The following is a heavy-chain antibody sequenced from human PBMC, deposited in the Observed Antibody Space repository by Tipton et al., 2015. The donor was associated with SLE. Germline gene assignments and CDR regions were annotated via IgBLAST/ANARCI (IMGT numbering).Heavy chain of an antibody. CDR1: GGSISSSSYY. D-gene: IGHD7-27*01. Sequence: LRLSCTVSGGSISSSSYYWGWIRQPPGKGLEWIGSIYYSGSTYYNPSLKSRVTISVDTSKNQFSLKLSSVTAADTAVYYCARGNTGEIDYWGQGTLVTVSS. CDR2: IYYSGST. CDR3: ARGNTGEIDY. V-gene: IGHV4-39*07. J-gene: IGHJ4*02.